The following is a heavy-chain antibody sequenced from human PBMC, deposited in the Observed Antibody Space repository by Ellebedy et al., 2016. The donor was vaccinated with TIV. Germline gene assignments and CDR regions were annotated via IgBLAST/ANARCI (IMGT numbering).Heavy chain of an antibody. CDR1: GFTFSSYW. V-gene: IGHV3-23*01. Sequence: GESLKISCAASGFTFSSYWMSWVRQAPGKGLEWVSAISGSGGSTYYADSVKGRFTISRDNAKNSLYLQMNSLRAEDTAVYYCARLGYSGFEHAFDIWGQGTMVTVSS. J-gene: IGHJ3*02. D-gene: IGHD5-12*01. CDR3: ARLGYSGFEHAFDI. CDR2: ISGSGGST.